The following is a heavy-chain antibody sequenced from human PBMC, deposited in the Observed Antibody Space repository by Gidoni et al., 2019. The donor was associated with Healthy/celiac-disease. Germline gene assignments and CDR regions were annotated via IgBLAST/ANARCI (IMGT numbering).Heavy chain of an antibody. Sequence: TNYAQKLQGRVTMTTDTSTSTAYMELRSLRSDDTAVYYCASGPYAPAYFDYWGQGTLVTGSS. J-gene: IGHJ4*02. CDR2: T. D-gene: IGHD4-17*01. V-gene: IGHV1-18*01. CDR3: ASGPYAPAYFDY.